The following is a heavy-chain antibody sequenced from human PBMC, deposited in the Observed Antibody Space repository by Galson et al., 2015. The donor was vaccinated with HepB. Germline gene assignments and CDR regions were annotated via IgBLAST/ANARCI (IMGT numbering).Heavy chain of an antibody. V-gene: IGHV3-23*01. Sequence: SLRLSCAASGFTFSSYGMHWVRQAPGKGLEWVSAISGSGSRTYYADSVKGRFTISRDNSKNTLYMQMNSLRAEDTAVYYCANYFWSGIPDYWGQGTLVTVSS. CDR2: ISGSGSRT. CDR3: ANYFWSGIPDY. CDR1: GFTFSSYG. J-gene: IGHJ4*02. D-gene: IGHD3-3*01.